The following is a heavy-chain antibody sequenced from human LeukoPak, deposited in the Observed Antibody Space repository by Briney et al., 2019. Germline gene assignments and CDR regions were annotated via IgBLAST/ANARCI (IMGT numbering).Heavy chain of an antibody. CDR2: ISSSSSYI. D-gene: IGHD3-22*01. CDR3: ARDYLPSKYYDSSGYYPSGY. V-gene: IGHV3-21*01. CDR1: RFTFSSYA. J-gene: IGHJ4*02. Sequence: PGGSLRLSCAVSRFTFSSYAMSWVRQAPGKGLEWVSSISSSSSYIYYADSEKGRFTISRDNAKNSLYLQMNSLRAEDTAVYYCARDYLPSKYYDSSGYYPSGYWGQGTLVTVSS.